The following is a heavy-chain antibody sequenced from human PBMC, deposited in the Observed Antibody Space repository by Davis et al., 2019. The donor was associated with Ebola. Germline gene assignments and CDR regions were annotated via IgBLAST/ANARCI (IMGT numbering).Heavy chain of an antibody. Sequence: SETLSLTCAVYGGSFSGYYWSWIRQPPGKGLEWIGEINHSGSTNYNPSLKSRVTISVDKSKNQFSLKLSSVTAADTAVYYCARRYFDWLPDYWGQGTLVTVSS. J-gene: IGHJ4*02. CDR3: ARRYFDWLPDY. CDR2: INHSGST. CDR1: GGSFSGYY. V-gene: IGHV4-34*01. D-gene: IGHD3-9*01.